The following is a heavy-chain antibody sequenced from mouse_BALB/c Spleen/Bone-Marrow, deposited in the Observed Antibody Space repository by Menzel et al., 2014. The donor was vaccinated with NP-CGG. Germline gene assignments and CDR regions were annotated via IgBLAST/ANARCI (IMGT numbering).Heavy chain of an antibody. V-gene: IGHV1-7*01. Sequence: QVQLQQSGAELAKPGASVKMSCKASGYTFTSSWMHWIQQRPGQGLEWTGYINPSTAYAEYNQKFKDKATLTADKSSSTAYMQLSSLTSEDSAVYYCAREGKLGRDYFDYWGQGTTLTVSS. CDR3: AREGKLGRDYFDY. D-gene: IGHD4-1*01. CDR1: GYTFTSSW. J-gene: IGHJ2*01. CDR2: INPSTAYA.